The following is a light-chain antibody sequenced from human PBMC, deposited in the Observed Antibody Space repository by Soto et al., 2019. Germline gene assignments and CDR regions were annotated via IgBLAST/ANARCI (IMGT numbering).Light chain of an antibody. CDR1: QSVSSN. CDR2: GAS. V-gene: IGKV3-15*01. CDR3: QQYSDFLIS. Sequence: EIVMTQSPATLSVSPGERATLSCRASQSVSSNLAWYQQKPGQAPRLLIYGASTRATGIPARFSGSGSETEFTLTITNLQPADFATYYCQQYSDFLISFGPGTTVDFK. J-gene: IGKJ3*01.